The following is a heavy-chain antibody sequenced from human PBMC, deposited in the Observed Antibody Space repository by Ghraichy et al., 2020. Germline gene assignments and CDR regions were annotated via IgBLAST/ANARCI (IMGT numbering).Heavy chain of an antibody. Sequence: SQTLSLTCAVYGGSFSGYYWSWIRQPPGKGLDWIGEINHSGNTNYNPSLKSRVTISVDTSKNQFSLKLSSVTAADTAVYYCARLDAAASRSSIDYWGQGTLVTVSS. CDR2: INHSGNT. CDR1: GGSFSGYY. V-gene: IGHV4-34*01. D-gene: IGHD6-13*01. J-gene: IGHJ4*02. CDR3: ARLDAAASRSSIDY.